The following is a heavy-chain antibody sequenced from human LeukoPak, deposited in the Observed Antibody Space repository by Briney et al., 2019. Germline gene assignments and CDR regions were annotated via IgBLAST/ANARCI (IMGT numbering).Heavy chain of an antibody. CDR1: GFTFSRYA. J-gene: IGHJ4*02. CDR3: ARDGGYDFWSGYYQDY. D-gene: IGHD3-3*01. CDR2: ISYDANIGSNK. V-gene: IGHV3-30-3*01. Sequence: PGGSLRLSCATSGFTFSRYAMHWVRQAPGKGLEGVALISYDANIGSNKYYADSVKGRFPISRDNSQNPLYLQMNSLRAEDTAVYYCARDGGYDFWSGYYQDYWGQGTLVTVSS.